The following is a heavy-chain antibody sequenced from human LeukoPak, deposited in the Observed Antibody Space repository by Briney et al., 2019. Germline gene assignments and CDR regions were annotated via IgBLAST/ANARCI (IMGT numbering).Heavy chain of an antibody. J-gene: IGHJ4*02. Sequence: GGSLRLSCSAFGFDFRTHAMHWVRQAPGKGLEWVSSISSSSSYIYYADSVKGRFTISRDNAKNSLYLQMNSLRAEDTAVYYCARDDCSSTSCLLIDYWGQGTLVTVSS. CDR2: ISSSSSYI. D-gene: IGHD2-2*01. CDR3: ARDDCSSTSCLLIDY. V-gene: IGHV3-21*01. CDR1: GFDFRTHA.